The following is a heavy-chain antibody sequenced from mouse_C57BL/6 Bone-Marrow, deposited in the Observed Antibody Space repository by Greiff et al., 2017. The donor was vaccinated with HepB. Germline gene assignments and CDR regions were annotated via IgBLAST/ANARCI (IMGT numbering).Heavy chain of an antibody. Sequence: EVKLMESGGGLVKPGGSLKLSCAASGFTFSSYTMSWVRQTPEKRLEWVATISGGGGNTYYPDSVKGRFTISRDNAKNTLYLQMSSLRSEDTALYYCARPSSSSWYFDVWGTGTTVTVSS. CDR3: ARPSSSSWYFDV. CDR2: ISGGGGNT. J-gene: IGHJ1*03. CDR1: GFTFSSYT. D-gene: IGHD6-1*01. V-gene: IGHV5-9*01.